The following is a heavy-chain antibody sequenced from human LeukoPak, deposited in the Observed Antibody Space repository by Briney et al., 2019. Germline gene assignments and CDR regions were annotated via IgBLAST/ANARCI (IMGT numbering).Heavy chain of an antibody. J-gene: IGHJ5*02. D-gene: IGHD6-13*01. CDR3: ARHNSSSWANWFDP. CDR1: GGSISTYY. CDR2: IYYSGST. V-gene: IGHV4-59*08. Sequence: SETLSLTCTVSGGSISTYYWSWIRQPPGKGLEWIGYIYYSGSTNYNPSLKSRVTISVDTSKNHFSLKLSSVTAADTAVYYCARHNSSSWANWFDPWGQGTLVT.